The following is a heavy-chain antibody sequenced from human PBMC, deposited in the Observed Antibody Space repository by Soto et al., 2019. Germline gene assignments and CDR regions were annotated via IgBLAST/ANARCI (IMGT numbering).Heavy chain of an antibody. CDR1: GFPFSNYA. J-gene: IGHJ5*02. D-gene: IGHD2-21*01. Sequence: EVQLLESGGGLVQPGGSLRLSCAGSGFPFSNYAMTWVRQAPGKGLEWVSGISGSGRMTYYADSVEGHFTVARDNSTNTLYLQMKSVRAEDTAVYYCARAAEESAQVPIPGDAWGQGSLVTVS. CDR2: ISGSGRMT. V-gene: IGHV3-23*01. CDR3: ARAAEESAQVPIPGDA.